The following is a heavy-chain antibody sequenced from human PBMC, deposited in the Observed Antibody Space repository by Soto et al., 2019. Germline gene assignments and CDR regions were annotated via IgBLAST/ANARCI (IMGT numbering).Heavy chain of an antibody. CDR1: GFTFSNYG. Sequence: QVQLVESGGGVVQPGRSLRLSCAASGFTFSNYGMHWVRQPPGKGLEWVAVIWYDGSNKYYADSVKGRFTISRDNSKNTLYLQMNSLRAEDTAAYYCARVGYSSSWTNGDYWGQGTLVTVSS. V-gene: IGHV3-33*01. J-gene: IGHJ4*02. CDR3: ARVGYSSSWTNGDY. CDR2: IWYDGSNK. D-gene: IGHD6-13*01.